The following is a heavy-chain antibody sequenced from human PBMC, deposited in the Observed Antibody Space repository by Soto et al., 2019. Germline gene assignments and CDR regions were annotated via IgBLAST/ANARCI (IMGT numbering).Heavy chain of an antibody. Sequence: EVQLVESGGGLVQPGGSLRLSCAASGFTFSSYSMNWVRQAPGQGLEWVSYISSSSSTIYYADSVKGRFTISRDNAKNSLYLQMHSLRAEDTAVYYCARDSPSRGGFDPWCQGTLVTVSS. J-gene: IGHJ5*02. CDR2: ISSSSSTI. CDR3: ARDSPSRGGFDP. V-gene: IGHV3-48*01. CDR1: GFTFSSYS.